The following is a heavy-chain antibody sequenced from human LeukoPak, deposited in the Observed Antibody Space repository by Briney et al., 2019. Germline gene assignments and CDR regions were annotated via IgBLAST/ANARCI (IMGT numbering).Heavy chain of an antibody. CDR2: INTDGSST. Sequence: GGSLRLSCAASGFTFSSYWMHWVRQAPGKGLLWVSRINTDGSSTSYADSVKGRFTISRDNAKNTLYLQMNSLRVEDTAVYYWARHPYDILTGPSFDYWGQGTLVTVSS. J-gene: IGHJ4*02. D-gene: IGHD3-9*01. CDR1: GFTFSSYW. V-gene: IGHV3-74*01. CDR3: ARHPYDILTGPSFDY.